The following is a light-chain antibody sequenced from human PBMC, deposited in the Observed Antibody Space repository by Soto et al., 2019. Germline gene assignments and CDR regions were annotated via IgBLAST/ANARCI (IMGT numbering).Light chain of an antibody. CDR3: SSYAGSNNVWV. V-gene: IGLV2-8*01. CDR2: EVS. Sequence: QSALTQPPSASGSPGQSVTISCTGTSSDVGGYNYVSWYQQHPGKAPKLMIYEVSKRPSGVPDRFSGSKSGNTASLTVSGLQAEDEADYYGSSYAGSNNVWVFGGGTKLTVL. CDR1: SSDVGGYNY. J-gene: IGLJ2*01.